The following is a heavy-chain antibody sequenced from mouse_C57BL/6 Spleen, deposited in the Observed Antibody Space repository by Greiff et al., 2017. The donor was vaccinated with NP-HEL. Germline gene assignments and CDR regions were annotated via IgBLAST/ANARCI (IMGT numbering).Heavy chain of an antibody. V-gene: IGHV1-15*01. D-gene: IGHD3-1*01. J-gene: IGHJ4*01. CDR3: TGLPQDYAMDY. Sequence: QVQLKQSGAELVRPGASVTLSCKASGYTFTDYEMHWVKQTPVHGLEWIGAIDPETGGTAYNQKFKGKAILTADKSSSTAYMELRSLTSEDSAVYYCTGLPQDYAMDYWGQGTSVTVSS. CDR1: GYTFTDYE. CDR2: IDPETGGT.